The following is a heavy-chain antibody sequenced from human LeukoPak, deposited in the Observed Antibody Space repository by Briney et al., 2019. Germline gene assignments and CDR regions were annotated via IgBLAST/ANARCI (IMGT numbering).Heavy chain of an antibody. J-gene: IGHJ4*02. CDR2: IYYSGST. Sequence: SETLSLTCTVSGGSISSGDYYWSWIRQPPGKGLEWIGYIYYSGSTYYNPSLKSRVTISVDTSKNQFSLKLNSVTAADTAVYYCATGSGGNSYDYWGQGTLVTVSS. CDR1: GGSISSGDYY. CDR3: ATGSGGNSYDY. D-gene: IGHD4-23*01. V-gene: IGHV4-30-4*02.